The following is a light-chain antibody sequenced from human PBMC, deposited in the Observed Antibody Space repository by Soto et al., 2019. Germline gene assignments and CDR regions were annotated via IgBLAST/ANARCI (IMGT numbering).Light chain of an antibody. CDR1: QDISNY. CDR3: QQYDNLPLT. V-gene: IGKV1-33*01. Sequence: DIQMTQSPSSLSASVGDRVTITCQASQDISNYLNWYQQKPGKAPKLLIYDASNLETGVPSRFSGSGSGTDFTSTISSLQPEDIATYYCQQYDNLPLTFGGGTKVEIK. CDR2: DAS. J-gene: IGKJ4*01.